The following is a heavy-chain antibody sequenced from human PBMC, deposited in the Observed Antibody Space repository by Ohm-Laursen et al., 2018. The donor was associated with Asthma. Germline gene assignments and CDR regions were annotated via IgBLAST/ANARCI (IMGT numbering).Heavy chain of an antibody. CDR3: AKDPRLLEWSQGGFDY. V-gene: IGHV3-30*18. J-gene: IGHJ4*02. CDR2: ISYDGINK. Sequence: SLRLSCSASGFTFSRYAMHWVRQAPGKGLEWVAVISYDGINKDYADSMKGRFTISRDNSKNTLYLEMNSLRVEDTAVYYCAKDPRLLEWSQGGFDYWGQGTLVTVSS. D-gene: IGHD3-3*01. CDR1: GFTFSRYA.